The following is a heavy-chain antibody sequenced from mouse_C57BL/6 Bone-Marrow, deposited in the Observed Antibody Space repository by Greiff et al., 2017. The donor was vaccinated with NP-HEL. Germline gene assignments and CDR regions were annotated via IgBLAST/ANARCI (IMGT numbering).Heavy chain of an antibody. CDR2: INPNNGGT. CDR3: ARGQAIMDY. CDR1: GYTFTDYY. V-gene: IGHV1-26*01. Sequence: EVKLQQSGPELVKPGASVKISCKASGYTFTDYYMNWVKQSHGKSLEWIGDINPNNGGTSYNQKFKGKATLTVDKSSSTAYMELRSLTSEDSAVYYCARGQAIMDYWGQGTSVTVSS. J-gene: IGHJ4*01. D-gene: IGHD3-2*02.